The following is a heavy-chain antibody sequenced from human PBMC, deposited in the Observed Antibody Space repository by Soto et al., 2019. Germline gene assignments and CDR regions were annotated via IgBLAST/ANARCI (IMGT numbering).Heavy chain of an antibody. V-gene: IGHV3-23*01. J-gene: IGHJ5*02. CDR2: ISGSGGST. Sequence: PGGSLRLSCAASGFTFSSYAMSWVRQAPGKGLEWVSAISGSGGSTYYADSVKGRFTISRDNSKNTLYLQMNSLRAEDTAVYYCAKTAGLLWFGESGANWFDPWGQGTLVTVSS. CDR3: AKTAGLLWFGESGANWFDP. D-gene: IGHD3-10*01. CDR1: GFTFSSYA.